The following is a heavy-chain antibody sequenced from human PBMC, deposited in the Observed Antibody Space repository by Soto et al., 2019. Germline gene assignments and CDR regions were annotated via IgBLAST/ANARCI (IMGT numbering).Heavy chain of an antibody. D-gene: IGHD3-10*01. J-gene: IGHJ6*02. Sequence: QVHLVQSGAEEKKPGASVKVSCKASGYTFTNYSIYWVRQAPGQRLEWMGWINAGNGNTKYSQKFQDSVTITRDTSATTAYMELSSLTSEDTAVYYCARDMGFGEPAPYYCGMDVWGQGTTVTVSS. V-gene: IGHV1-3*05. CDR3: ARDMGFGEPAPYYCGMDV. CDR1: GYTFTNYS. CDR2: INAGNGNT.